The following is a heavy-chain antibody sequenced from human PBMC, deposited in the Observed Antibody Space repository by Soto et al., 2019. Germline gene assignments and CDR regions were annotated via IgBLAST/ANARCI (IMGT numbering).Heavy chain of an antibody. V-gene: IGHV3-48*03. J-gene: IGHJ4*02. Sequence: GVSLRRSCTASGFTFRSYEMHWVRQAPGKGLEWISYISSTGSGTHYADSVKGRFTMSRDNTKNSVSLQMSSLRAEDTAVYYCVRDLHEPLATDALRVANWGQGTQVTFPS. CDR3: VRDLHEPLATDALRVAN. CDR1: GFTFRSYE. CDR2: ISSTGSGT. D-gene: IGHD2-15*01.